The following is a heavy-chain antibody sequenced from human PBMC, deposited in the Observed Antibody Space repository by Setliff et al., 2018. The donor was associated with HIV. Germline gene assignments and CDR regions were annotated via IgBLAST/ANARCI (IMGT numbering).Heavy chain of an antibody. CDR1: DGSTSSSSYY. CDR2: IYYSGST. D-gene: IGHD2-2*01. J-gene: IGHJ4*02. CDR3: ARHNPASVPASSPDY. V-gene: IGHV4-39*01. Sequence: SETLSLTCSVSDGSTSSSSYYWGWVRQPPGKGLEWIGTIYYSGSTYYNPSLRSRVTISVDTSRSQFSLRLSSVTAADTAFYYCARHNPASVPASSPDYWGQGTLVTVSS.